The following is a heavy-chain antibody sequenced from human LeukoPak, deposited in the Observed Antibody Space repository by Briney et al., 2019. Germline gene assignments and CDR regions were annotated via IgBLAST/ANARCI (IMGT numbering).Heavy chain of an antibody. CDR3: ARDSRFEWYGRRREYYFDY. J-gene: IGHJ4*02. D-gene: IGHD3-10*01. CDR2: FSSSSSYT. V-gene: IGHV3-11*05. CDR1: GFTFSDYY. Sequence: PGGSLRLSCAVPGFTFSDYYTSWIRQSPGKGVVWVSYFSSSSSYTNYGDSVKGRFTISRHNAKNSLYLQMNSLRAEDTAVYYCARDSRFEWYGRRREYYFDYWGQGTLVTVSS.